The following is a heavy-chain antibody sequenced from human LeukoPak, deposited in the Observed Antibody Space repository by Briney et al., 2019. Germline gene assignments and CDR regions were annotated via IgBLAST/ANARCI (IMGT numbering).Heavy chain of an antibody. J-gene: IGHJ4*02. CDR1: GYTFTGYY. CDR2: INPNSGGT. CDR3: ARDRPSYDILTGYYRGDYFDY. V-gene: IGHV1-2*02. D-gene: IGHD3-9*01. Sequence: ASVKVSCKASGYTFTGYYMHWVRQAPGQGLEWMGWINPNSGGTNYAQKFQGRVTMTRDTSISTAYMELSRLRSDDTAVYYCARDRPSYDILTGYYRGDYFDYWGQGTLVTVSS.